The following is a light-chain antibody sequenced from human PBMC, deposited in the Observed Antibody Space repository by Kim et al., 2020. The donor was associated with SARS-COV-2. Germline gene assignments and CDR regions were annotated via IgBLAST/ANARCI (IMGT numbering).Light chain of an antibody. CDR1: NIGSKN. CDR2: RDS. CDR3: QVWDSSPGV. J-gene: IGLJ3*02. V-gene: IGLV3-9*01. Sequence: SYELTQPLSVSVALGQTARITCGGNNIGSKNVHWYQQKPGRAPVLVIYRDSNRPSGIPERFSGSNSGNTATLTISRAQAGDEADYYCQVWDSSPGVLGGG.